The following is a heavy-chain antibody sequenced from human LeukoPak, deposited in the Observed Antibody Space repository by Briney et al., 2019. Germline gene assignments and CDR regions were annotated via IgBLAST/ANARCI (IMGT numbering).Heavy chain of an antibody. D-gene: IGHD3-10*01. Sequence: SGGSLRLSCAASGFTFSSYSMNWVRQAPGKGLEWVSYISSSSGIIYADSVRGRFTISRDNAKNSLYLQLSSLRDADTAVYYCATVLLRGVPGIDYWGQGTLVT. V-gene: IGHV3-48*02. CDR2: ISSSSGII. J-gene: IGHJ4*02. CDR1: GFTFSSYS. CDR3: ATVLLRGVPGIDY.